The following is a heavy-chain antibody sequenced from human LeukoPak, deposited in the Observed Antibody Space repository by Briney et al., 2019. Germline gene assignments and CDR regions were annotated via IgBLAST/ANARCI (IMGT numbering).Heavy chain of an antibody. CDR2: ITGSGAFT. V-gene: IGHV3-23*01. CDR3: AKRSAESSGYSDY. Sequence: PGGSLRLSCAASGLTFIKYSMTWVRQAPGKGLEWVAAITGSGAFTDYADSVKGRFTISRDHSKNMLYLQMNSLRAEDTAIYYCAKRSAESSGYSDYWGQGTLVTVSS. CDR1: GLTFIKYS. J-gene: IGHJ4*02. D-gene: IGHD6-19*01.